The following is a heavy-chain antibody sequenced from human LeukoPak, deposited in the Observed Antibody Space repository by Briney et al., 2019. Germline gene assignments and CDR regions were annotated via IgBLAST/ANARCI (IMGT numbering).Heavy chain of an antibody. CDR1: GYSFTSYW. CDR2: IYPGDFDT. J-gene: IGHJ4*02. V-gene: IGHV5-51*01. Sequence: GESLKISCRGSGYSFTSYWIGWVRQMPGKGLEWMGIIYPGDFDTRYSPSFQGQVTISADKSINTAYLQWSSLKASDTAIYYCARQFSGHDRDYWGQGTLVTVSS. D-gene: IGHD5-12*01. CDR3: ARQFSGHDRDY.